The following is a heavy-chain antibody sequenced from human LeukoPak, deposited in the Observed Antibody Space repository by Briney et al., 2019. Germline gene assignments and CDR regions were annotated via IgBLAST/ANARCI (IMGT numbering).Heavy chain of an antibody. CDR3: ARLHCSSTSCYDYYYYYMDV. CDR2: VFYGVST. Sequence: SETLSLTCTVSGASVSSHYWSWLRQPPGEGLEWIGFVFYGVSTFSNPSLRSRVTISVDTSKKQASLKLSSVTAADTGVYYCARLHCSSTSCYDYYYYYMDVWGKGTTVIVSS. J-gene: IGHJ6*03. D-gene: IGHD2-2*01. CDR1: GASVSSHY. V-gene: IGHV4-59*08.